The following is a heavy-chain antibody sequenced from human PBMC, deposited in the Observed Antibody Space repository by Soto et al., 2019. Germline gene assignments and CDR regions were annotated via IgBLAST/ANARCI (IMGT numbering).Heavy chain of an antibody. CDR2: LYYSGST. CDR3: ARGQAFWTGYYRMPYYFDY. Sequence: LSLTCAVSGYSISSGYYWSWIRQPPGKGLEYIGYLYYSGSTNYDPSLKSRVTISVDTPKNQFSLKLTSVTAADTAVYYCARGQAFWTGYYRMPYYFDYWGQGTLVTVSS. CDR1: GYSISSGYY. V-gene: IGHV4-61*01. J-gene: IGHJ4*02. D-gene: IGHD3-3*01.